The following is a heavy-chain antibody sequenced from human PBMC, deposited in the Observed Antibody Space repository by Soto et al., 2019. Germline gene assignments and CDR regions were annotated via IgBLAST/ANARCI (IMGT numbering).Heavy chain of an antibody. J-gene: IGHJ4*02. CDR3: ARWGDGRRIDY. D-gene: IGHD3-16*01. V-gene: IGHV3-33*01. CDR1: GFTFSSHG. CDR2: IWYDGSNK. Sequence: QVQLVESGGGVVQPGRSLRLSCGASGFTFSSHGMHWVRQAPCKGLEWVAVIWYDGSNKYYADSVRGRFTISRDNSKNTGHLQMNSLRAEDRAVCYCARWGDGRRIDYWGQGILVTVS.